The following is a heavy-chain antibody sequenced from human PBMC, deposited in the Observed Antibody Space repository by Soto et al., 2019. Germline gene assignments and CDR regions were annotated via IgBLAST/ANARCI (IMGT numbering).Heavy chain of an antibody. D-gene: IGHD3-3*01. CDR3: ARMDGWSSYYDFWSGYPNWFDP. J-gene: IGHJ5*02. CDR1: GYTFTSYY. V-gene: IGHV1-46*01. CDR2: INPSGGST. Sequence: QVQLVQSGAEVKKHGASVKVSCKASGYTFTSYYKHWVRQAPGQGLEWMGIINPSGGSTSYAQKFQGRVTMTRDTSTSTVYMELSSLRSEDTAVYYCARMDGWSSYYDFWSGYPNWFDPWGQGTLVTVSS.